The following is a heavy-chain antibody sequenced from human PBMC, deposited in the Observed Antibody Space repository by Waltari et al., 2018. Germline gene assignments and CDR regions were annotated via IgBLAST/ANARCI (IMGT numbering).Heavy chain of an antibody. CDR1: GGSISSSSYY. CDR2: IYYSGST. V-gene: IGHV4-39*07. CDR3: AREPRTYYDFWSGYDGMDV. J-gene: IGHJ6*02. Sequence: QLQLQESGPGLVKPSETLSLTCTVSGGSISSSSYYWGWIRQPPGKGLEWIGSIYYSGSTYYNPSLKSRVTISVDTSKNQFSLKLSSVTAADTAVYYCAREPRTYYDFWSGYDGMDVWGQGTTVTVSS. D-gene: IGHD3-3*01.